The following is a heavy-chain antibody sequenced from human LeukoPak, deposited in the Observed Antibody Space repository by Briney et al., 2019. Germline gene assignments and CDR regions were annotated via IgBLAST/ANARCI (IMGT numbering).Heavy chain of an antibody. CDR2: VNSDGSST. CDR3: ASGPLTYSSDWYEMGY. CDR1: GFTFSSYW. Sequence: GGSLRLSCAASGFTFSSYWMHWVRQAPGKGLVWVSRVNSDGSSTGYADSVKGRFTISRDNAKNTLYLQMNSLRAEDTAVYYCASGPLTYSSDWYEMGYWGQGTLVTVSS. D-gene: IGHD6-19*01. V-gene: IGHV3-74*01. J-gene: IGHJ4*02.